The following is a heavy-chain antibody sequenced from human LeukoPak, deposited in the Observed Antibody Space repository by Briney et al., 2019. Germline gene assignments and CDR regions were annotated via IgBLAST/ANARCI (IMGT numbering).Heavy chain of an antibody. V-gene: IGHV4-59*08. D-gene: IGHD1-7*01. CDR2: IYYSGST. CDR3: ARVGITGTTIDY. J-gene: IGHJ4*02. Sequence: SETLSLTCAVYGGSFSGYYWSWIRQPPGKGLEWIGYIYYSGSTNYNPSLKSRVTISVDTSKNQFSLKLSSVTAADTAVYYCARVGITGTTIDYWGQGTLVTVSS. CDR1: GGSFSGYY.